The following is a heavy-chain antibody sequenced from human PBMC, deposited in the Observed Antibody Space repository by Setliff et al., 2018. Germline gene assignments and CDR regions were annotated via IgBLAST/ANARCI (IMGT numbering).Heavy chain of an antibody. CDR2: IYYSGGA. J-gene: IGHJ4*02. Sequence: PSETLSLTCTVSGGSISSHYWSWIRQPPGKGLEWIGSIYYSGGANYNPSLKSRVTISVDTSKNQFSLKLSSVTAADTAVYYCARGGVDTAMVYYFDYWGQGTLVTVSS. D-gene: IGHD5-18*01. CDR1: GGSISSHY. CDR3: ARGGVDTAMVYYFDY. V-gene: IGHV4-59*11.